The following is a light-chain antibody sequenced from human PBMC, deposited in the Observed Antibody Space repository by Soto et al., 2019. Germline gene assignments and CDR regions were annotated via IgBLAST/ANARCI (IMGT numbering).Light chain of an antibody. CDR3: ATWDSSLSAGV. V-gene: IGLV1-51*02. Sequence: QSVLTQPPSLSAAPGQKVTISCSGSSSNIENNYVSWYQQLPGTAPKLLIYEDTTRPSGIPDRFSGSKSGTSATLGITGLQTGDEADYYCATWDSSLSAGVFGTGTKVTVL. CDR2: EDT. J-gene: IGLJ1*01. CDR1: SSNIENNY.